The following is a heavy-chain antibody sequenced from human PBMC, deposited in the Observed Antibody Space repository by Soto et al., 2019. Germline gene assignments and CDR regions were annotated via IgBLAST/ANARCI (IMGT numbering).Heavy chain of an antibody. CDR2: IHSEGSTT. CDR3: VRGDKGGFDL. J-gene: IGHJ3*01. Sequence: EVQLVESEGGLVQRGGSLRLSCAASGFTFNYYWMHWVRHAPGQGLVWVSHIHSEGSTTTYADSVKGRFTISRDNAKNTLYLQMTSLRAEDKAVYYCVRGDKGGFDLWGQGTTVTLSS. D-gene: IGHD3-16*01. V-gene: IGHV3-74*01. CDR1: GFTFNYYW.